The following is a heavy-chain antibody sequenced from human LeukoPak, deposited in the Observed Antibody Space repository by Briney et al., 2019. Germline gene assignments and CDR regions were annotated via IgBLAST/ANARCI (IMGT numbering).Heavy chain of an antibody. V-gene: IGHV1-2*02. J-gene: IGHJ6*03. CDR2: INPNSGVT. Sequence: ASVKVSCKASGYTFTGYYMHWVRQAPGQGLEWMGWINPNSGVTKYAQKFQGRVTMTSDTSISTAYMELSSLRSEDTAVYYCARGAVVPAATYYYYYYMDVWGKGTTVTVSS. D-gene: IGHD2-2*01. CDR1: GYTFTGYY. CDR3: ARGAVVPAATYYYYYYMDV.